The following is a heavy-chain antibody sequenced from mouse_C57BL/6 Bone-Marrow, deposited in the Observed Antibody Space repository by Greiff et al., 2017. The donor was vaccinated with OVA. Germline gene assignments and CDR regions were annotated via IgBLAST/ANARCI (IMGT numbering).Heavy chain of an antibody. Sequence: QVQLQQSGAELVMPGASVKLSCKASGYTFTSYWMHWVKQRPGQGLEWIGEIDPSDSNTNYNQKFKGKSTLTVDKSSSTAYMQLSSLTSEDSAVYYCAREYYFDYWGQGTTLTVSS. CDR1: GYTFTSYW. V-gene: IGHV1-69*01. CDR3: AREYYFDY. J-gene: IGHJ2*01. CDR2: IDPSDSNT.